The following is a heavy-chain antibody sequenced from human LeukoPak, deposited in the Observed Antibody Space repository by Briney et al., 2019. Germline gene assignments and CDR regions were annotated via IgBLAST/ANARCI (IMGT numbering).Heavy chain of an antibody. D-gene: IGHD4-23*01. CDR2: INPNSGDT. Sequence: ASVKVSCKASGYTFTDYYIHWVRRAPGQGLECLGRINPNSGDTNYARKFQGRVTMTRDTSISTAYMELSGLRSDDTAVYYCARTDYGGNVYYFDYWGQGTLVTVSS. CDR3: ARTDYGGNVYYFDY. V-gene: IGHV1-2*06. CDR1: GYTFTDYY. J-gene: IGHJ4*02.